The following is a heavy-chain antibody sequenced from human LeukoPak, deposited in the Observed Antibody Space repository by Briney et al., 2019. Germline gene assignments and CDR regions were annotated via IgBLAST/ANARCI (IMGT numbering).Heavy chain of an antibody. CDR1: GGSMNSYY. CDR3: ARDSGGGGY. D-gene: IGHD2-15*01. J-gene: IGHJ4*02. Sequence: PSETLSLTCTVSGGSMNSYYWSCIRQPPGKGLEWIGYIFYSGSTNYNPSLKSRVTISVDKSKSQFSLKLSSVTAADTAVYYCARDSGGGGYWGQGTLVT. CDR2: IFYSGST. V-gene: IGHV4-59*01.